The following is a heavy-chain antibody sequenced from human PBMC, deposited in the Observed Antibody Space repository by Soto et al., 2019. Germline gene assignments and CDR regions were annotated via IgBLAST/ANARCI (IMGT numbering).Heavy chain of an antibody. D-gene: IGHD3-22*01. CDR3: ARDFFDSSDYTTNWFDP. CDR2: IYHTGNA. Sequence: PSETLSLTCSVSGDSISNSRFYWAWIRQPPGEGLEWIGSIYHTGNAYYYPSLKSRVAISVDTSKNQFSLKLTSVTAADAALYYCARDFFDSSDYTTNWFDPWGQGTLVTVSS. CDR1: GDSISNSRFY. J-gene: IGHJ5*02. V-gene: IGHV4-39*01.